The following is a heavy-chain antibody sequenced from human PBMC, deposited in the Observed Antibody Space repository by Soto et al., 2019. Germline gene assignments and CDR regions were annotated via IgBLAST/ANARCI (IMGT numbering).Heavy chain of an antibody. D-gene: IGHD3-10*01. CDR2: ISAYNGNT. CDR1: GYTFTSYG. V-gene: IGHV1-18*01. J-gene: IGHJ5*02. CDR3: ARVVTMVRGVIVNWFDP. Sequence: ASVKVSCKASGYTFTSYGISWVRQAPGQGLEWMGWISAYNGNTNYAQKLQGRVTMTTDTSTSTAYMELRSLRSDDTAVYYCARVVTMVRGVIVNWFDPWGQGTLVTVSS.